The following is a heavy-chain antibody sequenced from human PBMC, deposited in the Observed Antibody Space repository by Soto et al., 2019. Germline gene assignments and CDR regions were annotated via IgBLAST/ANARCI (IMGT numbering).Heavy chain of an antibody. CDR3: ARGIAAADYYFDY. Sequence: SETLSLTCTVSGGSISSYYWSWIRQPPGKGLEWIGYIYYSGSTNYNPSLKSRVAISVDTSKNQFSLKLSSVTAADTAVYYCARGIAAADYYFDYWGQGTLVTVSS. CDR1: GGSISSYY. CDR2: IYYSGST. V-gene: IGHV4-59*01. D-gene: IGHD6-13*01. J-gene: IGHJ4*02.